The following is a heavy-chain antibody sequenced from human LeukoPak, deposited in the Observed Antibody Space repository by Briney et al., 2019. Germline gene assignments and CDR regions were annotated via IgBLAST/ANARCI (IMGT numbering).Heavy chain of an antibody. CDR2: INPNSGGT. J-gene: IGHJ3*02. CDR1: GYTFTGYY. D-gene: IGHD3-22*01. CDR3: ARASLNYYDSSGYDRNAFDI. V-gene: IGHV1-2*02. Sequence: GASVKVSCKASGYTFTGYYMHWVRQAPGQGLEWMGWINPNSGGTNYAQKFQGRVTMTRDTSISTAYMELSRLRSDDTAVYYCARASLNYYDSSGYDRNAFDIWGQGTMVTVSS.